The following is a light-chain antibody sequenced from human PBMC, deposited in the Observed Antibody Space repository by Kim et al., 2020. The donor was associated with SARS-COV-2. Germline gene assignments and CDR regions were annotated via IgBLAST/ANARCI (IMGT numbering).Light chain of an antibody. CDR3: QQYYSSPWT. V-gene: IGKV4-1*01. CDR2: WAS. CDR1: RSVLYSSDNKNY. J-gene: IGKJ1*01. Sequence: ATINCKSSRSVLYSSDNKNYLAWYQQKPGQPPKLLIYWASIRESGVPDRFSGSGSGTDFTLTISSLQAEDVAVYYCQQYYSSPWTFGQGTKVDIK.